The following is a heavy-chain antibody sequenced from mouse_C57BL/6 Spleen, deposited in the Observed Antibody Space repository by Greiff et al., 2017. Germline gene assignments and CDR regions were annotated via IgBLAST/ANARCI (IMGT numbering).Heavy chain of an antibody. D-gene: IGHD1-1*01. CDR3: ARRNYGPAWFAY. Sequence: VHVKQSGPELVKPGASVKISCKASGYSFTGYYMNWVKQSPEKSLEWIGEINPSTGGTTYNQKFKAKATLTVDKSSSTAYMQLKSLTSEDSAVYYCARRNYGPAWFAYWGQGTLVTVSA. CDR2: INPSTGGT. V-gene: IGHV1-42*01. CDR1: GYSFTGYY. J-gene: IGHJ3*01.